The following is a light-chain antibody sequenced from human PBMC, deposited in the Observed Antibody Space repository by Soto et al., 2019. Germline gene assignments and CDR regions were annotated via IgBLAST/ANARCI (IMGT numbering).Light chain of an antibody. CDR2: GES. Sequence: IVLTQSRGTLSLSPGERATLSYRASQSVSGSHLAWYQQKPGQAPRILLYGESTRATGIPARFSGSGSGTDLTLTISRVEPEDFAVFYCQNYGSSPLTFGGGTKVDIK. CDR3: QNYGSSPLT. V-gene: IGKV3-20*01. CDR1: QSVSGSH. J-gene: IGKJ4*01.